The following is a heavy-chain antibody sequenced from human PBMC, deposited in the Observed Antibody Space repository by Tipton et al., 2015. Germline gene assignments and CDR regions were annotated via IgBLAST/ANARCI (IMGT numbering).Heavy chain of an antibody. J-gene: IGHJ3*01. V-gene: IGHV4-31*02. Sequence: LRLSCNVSGASISSGAYYWSWIRQHPGKGLEWIGYVYKSANTYYNPSLKSRVTISGDTSKNQFSRYLTSVTAADTAVYYCARGRPLAFDVWGQGTMATVSS. CDR2: VYKSANT. CDR3: ARGRPLAFDV. CDR1: GASISSGAYY.